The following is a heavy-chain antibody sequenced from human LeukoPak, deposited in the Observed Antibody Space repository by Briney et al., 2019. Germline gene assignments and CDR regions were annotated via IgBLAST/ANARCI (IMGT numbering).Heavy chain of an antibody. CDR2: INSDGRST. J-gene: IGHJ4*02. Sequence: GGSLRLSCAASGFTFSSYWMHWVRPAPGKGLVWVSRINSDGRSTTYAGSVKGRFTISRDNAKNTLYLQMNSLRAEDTAVYYCASIPGDWGQGTLVSVSS. V-gene: IGHV3-74*01. CDR3: ASIPGD. CDR1: GFTFSSYW. D-gene: IGHD2-21*01.